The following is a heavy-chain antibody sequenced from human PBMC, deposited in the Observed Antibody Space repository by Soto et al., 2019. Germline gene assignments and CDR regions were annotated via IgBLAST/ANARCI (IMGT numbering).Heavy chain of an antibody. CDR1: GGSFSGYY. J-gene: IGHJ6*03. Sequence: SETLSLTCAVYGGSFSGYYWSWIRQPPGKGLEWIGEINHSGSTNYNPSLKSRVTISVDTSKNQFSLKLSSVTAADTAVYYCARGWNYYYYYMDVGGKGTTVTVSS. V-gene: IGHV4-34*01. CDR2: INHSGST. D-gene: IGHD1-1*01. CDR3: ARGWNYYYYYMDV.